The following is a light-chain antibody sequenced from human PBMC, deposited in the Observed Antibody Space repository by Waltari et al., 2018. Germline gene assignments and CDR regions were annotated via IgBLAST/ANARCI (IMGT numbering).Light chain of an antibody. CDR1: QSVGTY. V-gene: IGKV3-11*01. CDR2: DAS. CDR3: QQRRSWPLT. Sequence: EIVLTQSPAILSFSPGERATLSCRASQSVGTYLAWYQQRPGQSPRLLIYDASYRATGIPARFSGSASETDFTLTISSLQPEDFAVYYCQQRRSWPLTFGGGTRVQI. J-gene: IGKJ4*01.